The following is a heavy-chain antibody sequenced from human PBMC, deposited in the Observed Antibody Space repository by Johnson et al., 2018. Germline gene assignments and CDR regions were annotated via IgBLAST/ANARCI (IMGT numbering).Heavy chain of an antibody. CDR3: ARPYPTHNSGWYGDAFDI. Sequence: QVQLVESGAEVKKPGSSVKVSCKASGHTISNYVISWVRQAPGQGLEWMGGIIPVFGTGKYAQKFQGRVTITADASTSTVYMEMSSLRSDDTAVYYCARPYPTHNSGWYGDAFDIWGQGTMVTVSS. V-gene: IGHV1-69*01. J-gene: IGHJ3*02. D-gene: IGHD6-19*01. CDR2: IIPVFGTG. CDR1: GHTISNYV.